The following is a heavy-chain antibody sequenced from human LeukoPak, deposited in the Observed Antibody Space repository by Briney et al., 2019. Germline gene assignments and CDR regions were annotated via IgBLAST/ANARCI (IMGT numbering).Heavy chain of an antibody. D-gene: IGHD2-15*01. J-gene: IGHJ3*02. CDR3: ARDEDPYAFDI. CDR1: GYTLTGYY. CDR2: INPYSGGT. Sequence: ASAKVSCKASGYTLTGYYMHWVRQAPGQGLEWMGWINPYSGGTNYAQKFQGRVTMTRDTSISTAYMELSRLRSDDTAMYYCARDEDPYAFDIWGQGTMVTVSS. V-gene: IGHV1-2*02.